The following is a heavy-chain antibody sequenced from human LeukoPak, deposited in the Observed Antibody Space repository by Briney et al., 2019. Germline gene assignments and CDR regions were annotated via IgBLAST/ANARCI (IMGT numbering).Heavy chain of an antibody. Sequence: GGSLRLSCAASGFTFSSYEMNWVRQAPGKGLEWVSYISSSGSTIYYADSVKGSFTISRDNAKNSLYLQMNSLRAEDTAVYYCARSITYYDILTGYPHGPGFDYWGQGTLVTVSS. CDR1: GFTFSSYE. CDR2: ISSSGSTI. D-gene: IGHD3-9*01. V-gene: IGHV3-48*03. CDR3: ARSITYYDILTGYPHGPGFDY. J-gene: IGHJ4*02.